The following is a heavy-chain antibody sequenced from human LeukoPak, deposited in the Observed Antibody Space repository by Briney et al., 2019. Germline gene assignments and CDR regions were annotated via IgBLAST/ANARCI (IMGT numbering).Heavy chain of an antibody. J-gene: IGHJ4*02. CDR2: IYTSGST. V-gene: IGHV4-61*02. D-gene: IGHD6-13*01. CDR1: GGSISSGSYY. CDR3: ARDLAAGADY. Sequence: SETLSLTCTVSGGSISSGSYYWSWIRQPAGKGLEWIGRIYTSGSTNYNPSLKSRVTISVDTSKNQFSLKLSSVTAADTAVYYCARDLAAGADYWGQGTLVTVSS.